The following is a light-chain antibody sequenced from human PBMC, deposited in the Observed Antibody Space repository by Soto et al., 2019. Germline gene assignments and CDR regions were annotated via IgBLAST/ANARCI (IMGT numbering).Light chain of an antibody. J-gene: IGKJ1*01. CDR2: GAS. CDR1: QSVSSN. CDR3: QQYKSYSRM. V-gene: IGKV3-15*01. Sequence: EVVMTQFPATPSVSPGERATLSCRASQSVSSNLAWYQQKPGQAPRLLIYGASTRATDIPARFSGSGSGTEFTLTISSLQSEDFATYYCQQYKSYSRMFGQGTKVDIK.